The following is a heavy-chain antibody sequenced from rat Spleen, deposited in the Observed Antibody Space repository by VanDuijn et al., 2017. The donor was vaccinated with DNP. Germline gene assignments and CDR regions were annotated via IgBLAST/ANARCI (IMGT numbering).Heavy chain of an antibody. D-gene: IGHD1-4*01. CDR1: GFTFNNYW. Sequence: EVQLVESGGGLVQPGRSLKLSCVASGFTFNNYWMTWIRQGPKKGLEWVATISYDGRETYYRDSVKGRFTISRDNAKSTQYLQRDSLRSEDTATYYCARSRLPGYYPFACWGQGTLVTVSS. CDR3: ARSRLPGYYPFAC. CDR2: ISYDGRET. J-gene: IGHJ3*01. V-gene: IGHV5-31*01.